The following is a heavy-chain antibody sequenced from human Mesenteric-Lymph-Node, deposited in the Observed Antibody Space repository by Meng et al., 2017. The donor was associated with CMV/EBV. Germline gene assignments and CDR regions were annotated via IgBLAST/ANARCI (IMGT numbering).Heavy chain of an antibody. CDR2: ISGSGGRK. Sequence: GINVRSIARGGGGQGQGRGLEWVSVISGSGGRKYYPESVKGRFNISRDNSKNALYLEMNSLRAEDTAVYYCAKGPWGYFDYWGQGTLVTVSS. CDR1: GINVRSIA. CDR3: AKGPWGYFDY. V-gene: IGHV3-23*01. D-gene: IGHD3-16*01. J-gene: IGHJ4*02.